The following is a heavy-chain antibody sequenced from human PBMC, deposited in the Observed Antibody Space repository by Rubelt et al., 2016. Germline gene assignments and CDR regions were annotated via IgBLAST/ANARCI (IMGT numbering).Heavy chain of an antibody. J-gene: IGHJ3*02. D-gene: IGHD6-19*01. CDR3: ASGSSEWLMDAFDI. V-gene: IGHV4-34*01. Sequence: QVQLQQWGAGLLKPSETLSLTCAVYGGSFSGYYWSWIRQPPGKGLEWIGEINHSGSTNYNPSLKSRVTISVYTSKNQFSLKLSSVTAADPAVYYCASGSSEWLMDAFDIWGQGTMFTVSS. CDR2: INHSGST. CDR1: GGSFSGYY.